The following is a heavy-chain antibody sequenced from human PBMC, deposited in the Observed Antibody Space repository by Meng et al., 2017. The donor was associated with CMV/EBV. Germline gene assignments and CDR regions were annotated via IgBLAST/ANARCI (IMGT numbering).Heavy chain of an antibody. D-gene: IGHD3-10*01. V-gene: IGHV3-23*01. J-gene: IGHJ4*02. Sequence: SGFTFSSYAMTWVRQAPGKGLEWVSAISGRGDSTYYTDSVKGRFTISRDNSRNTLYLEVNSLRAEDTAVYYCAKGGDYYHSGSYLHYWGQGTLVTVSS. CDR3: AKGGDYYHSGSYLHY. CDR2: ISGRGDST. CDR1: GFTFSSYA.